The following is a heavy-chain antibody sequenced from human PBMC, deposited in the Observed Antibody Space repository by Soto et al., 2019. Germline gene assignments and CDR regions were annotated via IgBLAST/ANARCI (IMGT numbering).Heavy chain of an antibody. J-gene: IGHJ4*02. D-gene: IGHD6-6*01. V-gene: IGHV5-51*01. CDR2: IYPGDSDT. CDR3: ARSRSGTARLFDY. CDR1: GYSFTSYW. Sequence: GESLKISCKGSGYSFTSYWIGWVRQIPGKGLEWMEIIYPGDSDTRYSPSFQGQVTISADKSISTAYLQWSSLKDSDTAMYYCARSRSGTARLFDYWGQGTLVTVSS.